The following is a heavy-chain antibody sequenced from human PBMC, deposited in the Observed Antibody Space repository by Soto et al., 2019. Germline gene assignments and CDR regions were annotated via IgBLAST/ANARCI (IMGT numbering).Heavy chain of an antibody. CDR1: GYTFTSYD. CDR2: MNPNSGNT. J-gene: IGHJ6*02. V-gene: IGHV1-8*01. CDR3: AREGFITIFGVYGMDV. Sequence: PGPSVKVSCKASGYTFTSYDINWVRQATGQGLEWMGWMNPNSGNTGYAQKFQGRVTMTRNTSISTAYMELSSLRSEDTAVYYCAREGFITIFGVYGMDVWGQGTTGTVSS. D-gene: IGHD3-3*01.